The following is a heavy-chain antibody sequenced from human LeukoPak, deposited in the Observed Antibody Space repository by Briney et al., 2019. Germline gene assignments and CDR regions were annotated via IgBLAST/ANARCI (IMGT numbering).Heavy chain of an antibody. CDR2: IKSTAHGVTT. D-gene: IGHD6-13*01. V-gene: IGHV3-15*01. CDR1: GFTFSNAY. J-gene: IGHJ4*02. CDR3: ATYSSSYYYFGY. Sequence: KTGGSLRLSCAASGFTFSNAYMGRVRQAPGKGLEWVGRIKSTAHGVTTEYAAPVKGRFTISRDDSRNTLFLQMNSLQTEDAALYYCATYSSSYYYFGYWGQGTLVTVSS.